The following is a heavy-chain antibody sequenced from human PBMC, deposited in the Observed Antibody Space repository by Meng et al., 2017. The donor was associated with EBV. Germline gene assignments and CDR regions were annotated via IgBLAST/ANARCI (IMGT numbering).Heavy chain of an antibody. V-gene: IGHV1-46*01. CDR1: GSTFTSYY. D-gene: IGHD2-21*01. CDR2: INPSGGST. J-gene: IGHJ4*02. CDR3: ARDFCGGDCYLFDY. Sequence: VPLVQPGGELKKPEPPVQVSSKASGSTFTSYYMHWVRQAPGQGLEWMGIINPSGGSTSYAQKFQGRVTMTRDTSTSTVYMELSSLRSEDTAVYYCARDFCGGDCYLFDYWGQGTLVTVSS.